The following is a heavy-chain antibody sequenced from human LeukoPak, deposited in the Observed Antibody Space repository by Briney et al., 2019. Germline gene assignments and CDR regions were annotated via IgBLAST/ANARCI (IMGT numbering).Heavy chain of an antibody. D-gene: IGHD3-10*01. CDR2: TSYSGST. CDR1: GGSISSGDYY. J-gene: IGHJ5*02. V-gene: IGHV4-30-4*08. Sequence: SETLSLTCIVSGGSISSGDYYWTWIRQPPGKGLEWIGYTSYSGSTDYSPSLKSRVTISVDSSKNLFSLKLSSVTAADTAVYYCARAATVSMVRGVRWFDPWGQGTLVTVSS. CDR3: ARAATVSMVRGVRWFDP.